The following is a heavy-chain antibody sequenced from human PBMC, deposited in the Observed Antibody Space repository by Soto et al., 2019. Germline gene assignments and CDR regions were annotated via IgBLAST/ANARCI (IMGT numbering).Heavy chain of an antibody. CDR2: IYYSGST. Sequence: SETLSLTCTVSGGSISSDYWSWIRQPPGKGLEWLGYIYYSGSTNYNPSLKSRVTISVDTSKNQFSLKLSSVTAADTAVYYCARLSLEYYDFWSGYSEDYYYYGMDVWGQGTTVTVSS. CDR1: GGSISSDY. J-gene: IGHJ6*02. CDR3: ARLSLEYYDFWSGYSEDYYYYGMDV. V-gene: IGHV4-59*01. D-gene: IGHD3-3*01.